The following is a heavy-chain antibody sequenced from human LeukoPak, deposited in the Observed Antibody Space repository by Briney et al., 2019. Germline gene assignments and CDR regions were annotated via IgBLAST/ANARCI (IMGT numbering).Heavy chain of an antibody. CDR3: AKDCDGCMMTFDN. CDR1: GFTFGRYW. V-gene: IGHV3-74*01. Sequence: GGSLRLSCAASGFTFGRYWMYWVRQAPGRGLVWVSHTNSDGSSTGYADSVKGRFTISKDNAKNTVCLQMNSLRAEDTAVYYCAKDCDGCMMTFDNWGQGTLVTVSS. D-gene: IGHD2-8*01. J-gene: IGHJ4*02. CDR2: TNSDGSST.